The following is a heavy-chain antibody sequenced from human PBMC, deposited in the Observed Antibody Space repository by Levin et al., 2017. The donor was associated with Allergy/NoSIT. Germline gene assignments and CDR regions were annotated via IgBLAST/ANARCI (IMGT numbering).Heavy chain of an antibody. CDR3: ARRCTGGRCYSGNSYGMDV. Sequence: GESLKISCKGSGYTFATYWIGWVRQMPGKGLEWMGVIYPGDSDTRYSPSFQDQVTISADKSISTAYLQWSSLTASDTAMYYCARRCTGGRCYSGNSYGMDVWGQGTTVIVSS. J-gene: IGHJ6*02. CDR2: IYPGDSDT. CDR1: GYTFATYW. D-gene: IGHD2-8*02. V-gene: IGHV5-51*01.